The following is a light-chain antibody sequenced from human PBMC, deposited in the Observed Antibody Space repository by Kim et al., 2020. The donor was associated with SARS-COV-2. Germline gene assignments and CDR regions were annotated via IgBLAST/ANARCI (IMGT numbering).Light chain of an antibody. J-gene: IGKJ2*01. CDR2: GAS. Sequence: LSPGVRATLSCRASQSVSSNYLAWYQQEPGQAPRLLIYGASSRAVGIPDRFSGSGSGTDFTLTISRLEPEDFAVYYCQQYGSSPYTFGQGTKLEI. CDR3: QQYGSSPYT. V-gene: IGKV3-20*01. CDR1: QSVSSNY.